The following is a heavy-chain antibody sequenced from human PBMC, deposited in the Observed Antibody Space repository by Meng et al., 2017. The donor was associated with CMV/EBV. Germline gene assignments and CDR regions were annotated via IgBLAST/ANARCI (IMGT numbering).Heavy chain of an antibody. CDR1: GYTFSSYG. V-gene: IGHV1-18*01. D-gene: IGHD2-21*02. CDR3: ARAPIFSGGDCSH. Sequence: HVQLVRTGAEVKKPGAAVKGSCKASGYTFSSYGISWVRQAPGQGLEWMGWISGYNGQTKYAQKFQGRVTMTTDTPTSTAYMELRSLRSDDTAVYYCARAPIFSGGDCSHWGQGTLVTVSS. CDR2: ISGYNGQT. J-gene: IGHJ4*02.